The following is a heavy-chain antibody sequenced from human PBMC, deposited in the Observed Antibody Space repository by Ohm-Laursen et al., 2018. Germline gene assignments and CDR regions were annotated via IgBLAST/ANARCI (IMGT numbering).Heavy chain of an antibody. CDR1: GGSISCYY. CDR2: IYYSGST. CDR3: ARALGGYPISYYYGMDV. D-gene: IGHD7-27*01. J-gene: IGHJ6*02. V-gene: IGHV4-59*01. Sequence: GTLSLTCSVSGGSISCYYWSWIRQPPGKGLEWIGYIYYSGSTNYNPSLKSRVTISVDTSKNQFSLKLSSVTAADTAVHYCARALGGYPISYYYGMDVWGQGTTVTVSS.